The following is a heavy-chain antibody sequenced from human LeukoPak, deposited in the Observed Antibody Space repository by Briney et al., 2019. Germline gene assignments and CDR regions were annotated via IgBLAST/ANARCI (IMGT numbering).Heavy chain of an antibody. CDR2: IYNSGSP. V-gene: IGHV4-59*11. CDR3: ARVDSDGYYTFFDY. Sequence: PSETLSLTCTVSGGSISSHNWNWLRQPPGKGLEWIGDIYNSGSPNYNPSLKSRVTISVDTSKNQFSLKLSSVTAADTAVYYCARVDSDGYYTFFDYWGQGTLVTVSS. D-gene: IGHD3-22*01. J-gene: IGHJ4*02. CDR1: GGSISSHN.